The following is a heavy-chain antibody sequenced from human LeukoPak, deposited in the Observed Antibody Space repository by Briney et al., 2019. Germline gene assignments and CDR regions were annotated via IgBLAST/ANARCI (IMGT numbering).Heavy chain of an antibody. D-gene: IGHD1-20*01. V-gene: IGHV3-74*01. J-gene: IGHJ4*02. CDR2: INTDGSTT. CDR3: ASLYNWNDIGDSDY. CDR1: GFNFSTYW. Sequence: SGGSLRLSCAASGFNFSTYWMHWVRQAPGKGLVWVSRINTDGSTTSYADSVKGRFTISRDNAKNTLYLQMSSLRAEDTAVYYCASLYNWNDIGDSDYWGQGTLVTVSS.